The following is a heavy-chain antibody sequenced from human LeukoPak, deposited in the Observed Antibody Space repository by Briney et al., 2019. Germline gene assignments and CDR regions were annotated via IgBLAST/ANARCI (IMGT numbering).Heavy chain of an antibody. CDR2: ISYDGSNK. J-gene: IGHJ6*03. Sequence: GGSLRLSCAASGFTFSSYGMHWVRQAPGKGLEWVAVISYDGSNKYYADSVKGRFTISRDNSKNTLYLQMNSLRAEDTAVYYCAKDRATRYYYYYYYMDVWGKGTTVTVSS. CDR1: GFTFSSYG. D-gene: IGHD5-12*01. V-gene: IGHV3-30*18. CDR3: AKDRATRYYYYYYYMDV.